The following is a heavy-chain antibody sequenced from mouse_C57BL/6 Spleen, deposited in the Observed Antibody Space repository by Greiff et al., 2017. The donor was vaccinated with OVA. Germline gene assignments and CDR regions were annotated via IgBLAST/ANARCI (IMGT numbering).Heavy chain of an antibody. J-gene: IGHJ1*03. CDR1: GYTFTDYY. CDR3: ARSFYDYDAWWYFDV. V-gene: IGHV1-76*01. D-gene: IGHD2-4*01. CDR2: IYPGSGNT. Sequence: QVQLKQSGAELVRPGASVKLSCKASGYTFTDYYINWVKQRPGQGLEWIARIYPGSGNTYYNEKFKGKATLTAEKSSSTAYMQLSSLTSEDSAVYVCARSFYDYDAWWYFDVWGTGTTVTVSS.